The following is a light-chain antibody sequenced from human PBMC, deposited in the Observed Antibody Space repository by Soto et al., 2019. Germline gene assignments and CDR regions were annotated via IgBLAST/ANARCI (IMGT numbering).Light chain of an antibody. J-gene: IGLJ1*01. V-gene: IGLV2-14*02. CDR1: NSDVGSYNL. CDR3: SSYTSSSSYV. Sequence: QSVLTQPASVSGSPGQSITISCTGTNSDVGSYNLVSWYQQHPGKAPKLVIYEVSNRPSGVSNRFSGSKSGNTASLTISGLQAEDEADYYCSSYTSSSSYVFGTGTKVTVL. CDR2: EVS.